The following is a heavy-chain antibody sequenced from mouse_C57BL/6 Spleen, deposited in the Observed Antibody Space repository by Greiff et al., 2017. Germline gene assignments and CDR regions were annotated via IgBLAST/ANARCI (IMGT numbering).Heavy chain of an antibody. D-gene: IGHD2-5*01. V-gene: IGHV1-69*01. CDR1: GYTFTSYW. J-gene: IGHJ4*01. CDR3: ARGAPRDSNYEGAMDY. Sequence: VQLQQPGAELVMPGASVKLSCKASGYTFTSYWMHWVKQRPGQGLEWIGEIDPSDSYTNYNQKFKGKSTLNVDKSSSTAYMQLSSLTSEDSAVYYCARGAPRDSNYEGAMDYWGQGTTVTVSS. CDR2: IDPSDSYT.